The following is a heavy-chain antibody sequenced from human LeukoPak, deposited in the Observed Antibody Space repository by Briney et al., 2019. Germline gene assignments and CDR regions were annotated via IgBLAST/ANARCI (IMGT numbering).Heavy chain of an antibody. CDR3: ARAYHYYDSSGYLEAFDI. J-gene: IGHJ3*02. CDR1: GGSISSGGYS. D-gene: IGHD3-22*01. V-gene: IGHV4-30-2*01. Sequence: SQTLSLTCAVSGGSISSGGYSWSWIRQPPGKGLEWIGYIYHSGSTYYNPSLKSRVTISVDRSKNQFSLKLSSVTAADTAVYYCARAYHYYDSSGYLEAFDIWGQGTVVTVSS. CDR2: IYHSGST.